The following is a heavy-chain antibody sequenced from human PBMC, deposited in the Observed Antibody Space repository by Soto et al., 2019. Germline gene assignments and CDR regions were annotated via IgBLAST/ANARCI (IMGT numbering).Heavy chain of an antibody. CDR2: INRDGSTT. Sequence: QLVESGGKLVQPGGSLRLSCAASGFTFSDNWMHWVRQTSGKGLVWVARINRDGSTTNYAGSVKGRFTISRDNAKDTLYLQMNNLGDEETAVYYCARDRVAGSWSSDYWGQGTLVTVSS. D-gene: IGHD3-10*01. CDR1: GFTFSDNW. V-gene: IGHV3-74*01. J-gene: IGHJ4*02. CDR3: ARDRVAGSWSSDY.